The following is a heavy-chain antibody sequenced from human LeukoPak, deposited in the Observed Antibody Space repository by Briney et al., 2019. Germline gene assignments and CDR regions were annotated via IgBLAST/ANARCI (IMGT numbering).Heavy chain of an antibody. Sequence: GESLKISCKVSGYNFPNYWIGWVRQTPGKGLEWMGIMFPGYSDTKYSPSFQGQVTISADKSISTAYLQWSSLKASDTAMYYCARPGSGGPDYWGQGTLVTVSS. CDR2: MFPGYSDT. V-gene: IGHV5-51*01. D-gene: IGHD3-3*01. CDR3: ARPGSGGPDY. J-gene: IGHJ4*02. CDR1: GYNFPNYW.